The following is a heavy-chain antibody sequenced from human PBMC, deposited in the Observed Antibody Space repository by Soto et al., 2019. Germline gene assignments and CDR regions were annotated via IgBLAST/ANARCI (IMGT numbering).Heavy chain of an antibody. CDR3: ARGGVATTVGYYYMDV. J-gene: IGHJ6*03. Sequence: ASVKVSCKASGYTFTGYYMHWVRQAPGQGLEWMGWINPNSGGTNYAQKFQGWVTMTRDTSISTAYMELSRLGSDDTAVYYCARGGVATTVGYYYMDVWGKGTTVTVSS. CDR1: GYTFTGYY. V-gene: IGHV1-2*04. D-gene: IGHD5-12*01. CDR2: INPNSGGT.